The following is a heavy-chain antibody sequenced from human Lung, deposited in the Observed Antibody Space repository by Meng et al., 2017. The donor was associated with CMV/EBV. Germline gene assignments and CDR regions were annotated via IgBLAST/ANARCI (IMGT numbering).Heavy chain of an antibody. CDR1: GFTFSSYT. CDR2: ISSSSSYI. V-gene: IGHV3-21*01. J-gene: IGHJ6*01. D-gene: IGHD2-2*01. CDR3: AVYCSSTSCHRDGMDV. Sequence: GGSLRLXCAASGFTFSSYTMNWVHQAPGKGLEWVSSISSSSSYIYYADSVKGRFTISRDNAKNSLYLQMNSLRAEDTAVYYCAVYCSSTSCHRDGMDVWGQGNXV.